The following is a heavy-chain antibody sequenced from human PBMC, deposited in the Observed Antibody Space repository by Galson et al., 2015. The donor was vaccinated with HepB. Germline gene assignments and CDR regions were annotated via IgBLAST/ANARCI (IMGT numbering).Heavy chain of an antibody. V-gene: IGHV3-30*03. CDR2: ISHDGSNK. CDR3: ARVRRSSGWSPDAFDI. Sequence: SLRLSCAASGFIFSDYGMHWVRQAPGKGLEWVAVISHDGSNKYYADSVRGRFTTSRDNSKNTLYLQMNSLRAEDTAVYYCARVRRSSGWSPDAFDIWGQGTMVTVSS. J-gene: IGHJ3*02. CDR1: GFIFSDYG. D-gene: IGHD6-19*01.